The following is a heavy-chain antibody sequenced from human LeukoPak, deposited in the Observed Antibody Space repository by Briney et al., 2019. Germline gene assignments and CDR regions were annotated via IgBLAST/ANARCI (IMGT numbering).Heavy chain of an antibody. CDR2: IYTSGST. CDR1: GGSISSGSYY. Sequence: ASETLSLTCTVSGGSISSGSYYWSWIRQPAGKGLEWIGRIYTSGSTNYNPSLKSQVTISVDTSKNQFSLKLSSVTAADTAVYYCARSGGSYTHDAFDIWGQGTMVTVSS. CDR3: ARSGGSYTHDAFDI. J-gene: IGHJ3*02. V-gene: IGHV4-61*02. D-gene: IGHD1-26*01.